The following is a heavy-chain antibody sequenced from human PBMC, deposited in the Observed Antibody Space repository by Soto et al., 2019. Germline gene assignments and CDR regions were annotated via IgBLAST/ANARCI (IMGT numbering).Heavy chain of an antibody. CDR1: GGSISSSRCH. Sequence: PSETLSLTCTVSGGSISSSRCHWGWIRQPPGKGLEWIASIKYSGTTFYNPSLKSRVTLSVDTSKNQFFLKLTSMTAADTAVYYCARQKILGATFFDSWGQGTLVTVSS. J-gene: IGHJ4*02. CDR3: ARQKILGATFFDS. D-gene: IGHD1-26*01. CDR2: IKYSGTT. V-gene: IGHV4-39*01.